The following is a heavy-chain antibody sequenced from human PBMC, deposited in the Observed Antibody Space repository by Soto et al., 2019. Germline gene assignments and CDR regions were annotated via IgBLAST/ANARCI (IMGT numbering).Heavy chain of an antibody. J-gene: IGHJ5*02. CDR1: GGSISSGGYY. D-gene: IGHD2-15*01. V-gene: IGHV4-31*03. CDR2: IYYSGST. Sequence: SETLSLTCTVSGGSISSGGYYWSWVRQHPGKGLEWIGYIYYSGSTYYNPSLKSRVTISVDTSKNQFSLKLSSVTAADTAVYYCARDVVVVAHWFDPWGQGTLVTV. CDR3: ARDVVVVAHWFDP.